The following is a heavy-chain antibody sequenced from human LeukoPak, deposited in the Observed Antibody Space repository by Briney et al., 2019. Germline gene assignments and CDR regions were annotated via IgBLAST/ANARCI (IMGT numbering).Heavy chain of an antibody. J-gene: IGHJ3*02. CDR2: IYYSGST. D-gene: IGHD3-10*01. Sequence: SETLSLTCTVSGGSISSHYWSWIRQPPGKGLEWIGYIYYSGSTNYNPSLKSRVTISLDRSNNQFSLKMSSVTAADTALYYCARGRSVPDIWGPGTMVTVSS. CDR3: ARGRSVPDI. V-gene: IGHV4-59*11. CDR1: GGSISSHY.